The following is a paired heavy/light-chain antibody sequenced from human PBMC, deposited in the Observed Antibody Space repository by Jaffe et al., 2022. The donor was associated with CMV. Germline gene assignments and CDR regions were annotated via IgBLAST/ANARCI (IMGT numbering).Heavy chain of an antibody. CDR3: ATYSGSGISPKGTMDV. J-gene: IGHJ6*03. CDR1: GFIFSNFE. Sequence: EVQLVESGGGLIQPGGSLRVSCAASGFIFSNFEMNWVRQTPERGLEWLSYISYSGDRVVYADSVKGRFTVSRDNGQNLLYLQMNSLRAEDSAIYYCATYSGSGISPKGTMDVWGIGTTVTVSS. CDR2: ISYSGDRV. V-gene: IGHV3-48*03. D-gene: IGHD3-10*01.
Light chain of an antibody. CDR2: RVS. CDR1: QGINRW. CDR3: QQADSFPLT. Sequence: DIQMTQSPSSVSASVGDTVTITCRASQGINRWLVWYQQKPGKAPRPLIYRVSTLQSGVPSRFSGSESGTDFTLTISSLQPEDFASYYCQQADSFPLTFGQGTRLEIK. V-gene: IGKV1-12*01. J-gene: IGKJ5*01.